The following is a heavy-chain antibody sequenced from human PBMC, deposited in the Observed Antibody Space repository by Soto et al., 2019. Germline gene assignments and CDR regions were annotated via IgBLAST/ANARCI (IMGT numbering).Heavy chain of an antibody. CDR3: ARDVRYCSSGYYGMFDP. Sequence: WETLSLTCTVSGGAINSYYRTWIRQPAGKGLEWIGRIYTSGSTNYNPSLQSRVTMSVDTSKNQFSLKLSSVTAADTAVYYCARDVRYCSSGYYGMFDPWGQGTLVTVSS. J-gene: IGHJ5*02. D-gene: IGHD3-3*01. CDR1: GGAINSYY. V-gene: IGHV4-4*07. CDR2: IYTSGST.